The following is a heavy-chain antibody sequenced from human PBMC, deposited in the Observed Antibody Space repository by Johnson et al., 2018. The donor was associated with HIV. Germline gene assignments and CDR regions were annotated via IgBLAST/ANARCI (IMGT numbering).Heavy chain of an antibody. CDR1: GFNFDDYG. D-gene: IGHD2-15*01. J-gene: IGHJ3*02. CDR2: IYSGGTT. V-gene: IGHV3-66*01. CDR3: ATGSLVVVGADGLLQLHDAFDI. Sequence: VQLVESGGGVARPGGSLRLSCAASGFNFDDYGMSWVRQAPGKGLEWVSVIYSGGTTYYADSVKGRFTISRDNSKNTLYLQMNGLRAEDSAVYYCATGSLVVVGADGLLQLHDAFDIWGRGTKVTVSS.